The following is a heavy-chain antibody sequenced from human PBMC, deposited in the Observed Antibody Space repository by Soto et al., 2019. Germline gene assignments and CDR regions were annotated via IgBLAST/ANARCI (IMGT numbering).Heavy chain of an antibody. CDR1: GYSFTSYW. V-gene: IGHV5-51*01. CDR3: AARPYCTNGVCGGDYFDY. CDR2: IYPGDSDT. J-gene: IGHJ4*02. D-gene: IGHD2-8*01. Sequence: EVQLVQSGAEVKKPGESLKISCKGSGYSFTSYWIGWVRQMPGKGLEWMGIIYPGDSDTRYSPSFQGQVTISADKSISTAYLQWSSLKASDTAMYYCAARPYCTNGVCGGDYFDYWGQGTLVTVSS.